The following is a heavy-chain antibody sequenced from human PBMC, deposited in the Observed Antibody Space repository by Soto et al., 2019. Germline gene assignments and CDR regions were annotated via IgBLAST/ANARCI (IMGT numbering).Heavy chain of an antibody. V-gene: IGHV3-53*04. Sequence: VQLVESGGGLVQPGGSLRLSCAASGFTVSSNYMSWVRQAPGKGLEWVSVMYSGGSTYYADSVKGRFTISRHNSKNALYLQMNSLRAEDTAVYYCARGPGGGCVDYWGQGTLVTVSA. CDR2: MYSGGST. CDR3: ARGPGGGCVDY. CDR1: GFTVSSNY. D-gene: IGHD2-15*01. J-gene: IGHJ4*02.